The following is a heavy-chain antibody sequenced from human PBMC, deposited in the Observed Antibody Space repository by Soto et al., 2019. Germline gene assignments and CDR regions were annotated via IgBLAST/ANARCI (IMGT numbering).Heavy chain of an antibody. CDR2: INHSGST. V-gene: IGHV4-34*01. CDR3: ARGRRASY. CDR1: GGSFSGYY. Sequence: SETLSLTCAVYGGSFSGYYWSWIRQPPGKGLEWIGEINHSGSTNYNPPLKSRVSISVDTSKNQFSLKLSSVTAADTAVYYCARGRRASYWGHGTLVTVSS. J-gene: IGHJ4*01.